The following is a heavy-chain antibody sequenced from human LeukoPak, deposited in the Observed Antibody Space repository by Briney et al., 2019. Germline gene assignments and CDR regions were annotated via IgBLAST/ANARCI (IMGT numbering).Heavy chain of an antibody. Sequence: GGSLRLSCGASGFTLSSYSMNWVRRAPGKGLEWVSYISVSSSTIYYADSVKGRFTISRDNAKNSLYLQMNSLRDEDTAVFYCARVKGVGAAPFDYWGQGTLVTVSS. J-gene: IGHJ4*02. V-gene: IGHV3-48*02. CDR3: ARVKGVGAAPFDY. D-gene: IGHD1-26*01. CDR1: GFTLSSYS. CDR2: ISVSSSTI.